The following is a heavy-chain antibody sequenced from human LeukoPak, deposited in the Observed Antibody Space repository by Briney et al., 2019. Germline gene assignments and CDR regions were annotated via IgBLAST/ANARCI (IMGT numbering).Heavy chain of an antibody. Sequence: TGGSLRLSCAASGFTFSSYSMNWVRQAPGKGLERVSYISSSSSTIYYADSVKGRFTISRDNAKNSLYLQMNSLRAEDTAVYYCAREELFWSGYLGDYWGQGTLVTVSS. CDR2: ISSSSSTI. V-gene: IGHV3-48*01. J-gene: IGHJ4*02. D-gene: IGHD3-3*01. CDR3: AREELFWSGYLGDY. CDR1: GFTFSSYS.